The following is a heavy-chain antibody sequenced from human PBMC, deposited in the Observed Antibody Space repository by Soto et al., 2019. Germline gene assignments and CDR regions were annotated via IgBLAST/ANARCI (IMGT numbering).Heavy chain of an antibody. CDR1: GFTFSSYA. D-gene: IGHD3-10*01. J-gene: IGHJ4*02. CDR2: LSGSGGST. CDR3: ARGGYYGSGSYQDFLDY. V-gene: IGHV3-23*01. Sequence: GGSLRLSCAASGFTFSSYAMSWVRQAPGKGLEWVSALSGSGGSTYYADSVKGRFTISRDNSKNTLYLQMNSLRAEDTAVYYCARGGYYGSGSYQDFLDYWGQGTLVTVSS.